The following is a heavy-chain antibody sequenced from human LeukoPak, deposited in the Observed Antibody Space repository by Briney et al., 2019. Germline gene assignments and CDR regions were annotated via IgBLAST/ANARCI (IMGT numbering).Heavy chain of an antibody. V-gene: IGHV3-33*01. D-gene: IGHD1-7*01. CDR3: ARVLTGTTNAFDI. J-gene: IGHJ3*02. CDR1: GFTFSSYG. Sequence: GGSLRLSCAASGFTFSSYGMHWVRQAPGKGLEWVAVIWYDGSNKYYADSVKGRFTISRDNSKNTLYLQMNSLRAEDTALYHCARVLTGTTNAFDIWGQGTMVTVSS. CDR2: IWYDGSNK.